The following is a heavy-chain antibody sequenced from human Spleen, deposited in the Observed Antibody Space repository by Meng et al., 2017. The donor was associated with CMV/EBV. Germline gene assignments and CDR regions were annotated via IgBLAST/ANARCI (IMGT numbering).Heavy chain of an antibody. Sequence: SMSSSGYFWGWIRQPPGKGLEWIGNMHFSGSTYYNPSLESRVTISVDTSKNQFSLKLSSVIATDTAVYYCARLLGFYYDSSGLGFDYWGQGTLVTVSS. CDR1: SMSSSGYF. D-gene: IGHD3-22*01. V-gene: IGHV4-39*01. CDR3: ARLLGFYYDSSGLGFDY. J-gene: IGHJ4*02. CDR2: MHFSGST.